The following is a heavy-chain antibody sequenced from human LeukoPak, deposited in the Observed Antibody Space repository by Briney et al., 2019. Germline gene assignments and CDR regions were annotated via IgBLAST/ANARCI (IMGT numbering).Heavy chain of an antibody. Sequence: SETLSLTCAVSGYSIRSGYYWGWIRQPPGKGLEWIGSIYHSGSTYYNPSLKSRVTISVDTSKNQFSLRLSSVTAADTAVYYCARGVAVAANWFDPWGQGTLVTVSS. J-gene: IGHJ5*02. CDR3: ARGVAVAANWFDP. CDR1: GYSIRSGYY. D-gene: IGHD6-19*01. CDR2: IYHSGST. V-gene: IGHV4-38-2*01.